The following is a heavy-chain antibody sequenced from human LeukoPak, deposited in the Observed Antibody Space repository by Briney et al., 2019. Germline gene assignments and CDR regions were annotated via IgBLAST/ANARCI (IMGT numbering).Heavy chain of an antibody. D-gene: IGHD3/OR15-3a*01. Sequence: PSETLSLTCTVSGGSISSSRYYWGWIRQPPGKGLEWIGSLYYSGNTYYNPSLKSRVTISVDTSKNQFSLKLSSVTAADTAVYYCARQTGSGLFILPGGQGTLVTVSS. CDR3: ARQTGSGLFILP. J-gene: IGHJ4*02. CDR2: LYYSGNT. CDR1: GGSISSSRYY. V-gene: IGHV4-39*01.